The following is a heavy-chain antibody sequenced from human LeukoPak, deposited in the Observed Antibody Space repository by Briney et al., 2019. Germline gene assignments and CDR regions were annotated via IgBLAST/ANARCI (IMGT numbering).Heavy chain of an antibody. V-gene: IGHV1-3*01. CDR2: INAGNGNT. CDR1: GYTFTSYA. Sequence: ASVKVSCKASGYTFTSYAMHWVRQAPGQRLEWMGWINAGNGNTKYSQKFQGRVTITRDTSASTAHMELSSLRSEDTAVYYCARSLRGGWYLDYWGQGTLVTVSS. J-gene: IGHJ4*02. CDR3: ARSLRGGWYLDY. D-gene: IGHD6-19*01.